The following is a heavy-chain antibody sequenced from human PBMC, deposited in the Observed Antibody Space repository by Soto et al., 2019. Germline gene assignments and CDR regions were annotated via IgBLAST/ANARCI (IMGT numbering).Heavy chain of an antibody. CDR2: ITNDGRT. Sequence: PGGSLRLSCAASGFSVTTTYMSWVRQAPGKGLEWVSVITNDGRTSYADSVKGRFTISRDISENTVYLQMSSLRAEDTASYYCAKEYYYSLDVRGQGTTVTVSS. J-gene: IGHJ6*01. CDR1: GFSVTTTY. V-gene: IGHV3-53*01. CDR3: AKEYYYSLDV.